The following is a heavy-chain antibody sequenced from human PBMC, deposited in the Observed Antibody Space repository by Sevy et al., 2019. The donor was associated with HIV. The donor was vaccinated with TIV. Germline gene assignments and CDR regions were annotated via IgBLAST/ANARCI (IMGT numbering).Heavy chain of an antibody. CDR3: ASSRGESAAYLDY. CDR1: GYTFTSYA. Sequence: ASVKVSCKASGYTFTSYAMHWVRQAPGQRLEWMGWINAGNGNTKYSQKFQGRVTITRDTSASTAYMELSSLRSEDTTVYYCASSRGESAAYLDYWGQGTLVTVSS. J-gene: IGHJ4*02. CDR2: INAGNGNT. D-gene: IGHD2-15*01. V-gene: IGHV1-3*01.